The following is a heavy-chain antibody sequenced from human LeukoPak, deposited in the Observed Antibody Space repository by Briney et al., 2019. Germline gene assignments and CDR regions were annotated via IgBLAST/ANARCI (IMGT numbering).Heavy chain of an antibody. CDR1: GFTFSSYG. J-gene: IGHJ4*02. D-gene: IGHD6-19*01. CDR2: IWYDGSNK. CDR3: ARDGYSSGWSGTDY. Sequence: PGRSQRLSCAASGFTFSSYGMHWVRQAPGKGLEWVAVIWYDGSNKYYADSVKGRFTISRDNSKNTLYLQMNSLRAEDTAVYYCARDGYSSGWSGTDYWGQGTLVTVSS. V-gene: IGHV3-33*01.